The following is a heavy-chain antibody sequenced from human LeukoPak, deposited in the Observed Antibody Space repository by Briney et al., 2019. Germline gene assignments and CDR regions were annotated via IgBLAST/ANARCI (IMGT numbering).Heavy chain of an antibody. J-gene: IGHJ3*02. CDR2: ISAYNGNT. CDR3: ATSPTYYYDSSGYSAFDI. CDR1: GGTFNSYA. V-gene: IGHV1-18*01. Sequence: EASVKVSCKASGGTFNSYAITWVRQAPGQGLEWMGWISAYNGNTNYAQKLQGRVTMTTDTSTSTAYMELRSLRSDDTAVYYCATSPTYYYDSSGYSAFDIWGQGTMVTVSS. D-gene: IGHD3-22*01.